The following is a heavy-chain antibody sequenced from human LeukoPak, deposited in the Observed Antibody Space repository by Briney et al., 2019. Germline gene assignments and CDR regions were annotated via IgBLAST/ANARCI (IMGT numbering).Heavy chain of an antibody. CDR1: GLTVSSNY. V-gene: IGHV3-66*04. CDR2: IYSGGNA. J-gene: IGHJ4*02. CDR3: ARHGSGSLYFDN. D-gene: IGHD3-10*01. Sequence: TGGSLRLSCAASGLTVSSNYMSWVRQAPGKGLEWVSVIYSGGNAYQADSVKGRFIISRDKSKNTLYLQMNSLRAEDTAVYHCARHGSGSLYFDNWGQGTLVTVSS.